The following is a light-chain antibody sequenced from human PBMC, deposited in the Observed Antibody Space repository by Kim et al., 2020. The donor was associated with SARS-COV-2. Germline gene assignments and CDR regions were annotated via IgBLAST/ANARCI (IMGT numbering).Light chain of an antibody. J-gene: IGKJ1*01. CDR3: QQYDSSPWT. Sequence: EIVLTQSPGTLSLSPGERATLSCRASQSVSSSNLVWYQQKPGQAPRLLIYGASSRATGIPDRFSGSGSGTDFTLTISRLEPEDFAVFYCQQYDSSPWTFGQGTKVDIK. CDR2: GAS. V-gene: IGKV3-20*01. CDR1: QSVSSSN.